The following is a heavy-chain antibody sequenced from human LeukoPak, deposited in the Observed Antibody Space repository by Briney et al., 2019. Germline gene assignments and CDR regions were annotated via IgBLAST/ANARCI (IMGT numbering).Heavy chain of an antibody. CDR1: GFTFSSYS. D-gene: IGHD6-13*01. J-gene: IGHJ6*03. CDR3: ARASVAAAPYYMDV. CDR2: ISSSSSTI. V-gene: IGHV3-48*01. Sequence: GGSLRLSCAASGFTFSSYSMNWGRQAPGKGLEWVSYISSSSSTIYYADSVKGRFTISRDNAKNSLYLQMNSLRAEDTAVYYCARASVAAAPYYMDVWGKGTTVTVSS.